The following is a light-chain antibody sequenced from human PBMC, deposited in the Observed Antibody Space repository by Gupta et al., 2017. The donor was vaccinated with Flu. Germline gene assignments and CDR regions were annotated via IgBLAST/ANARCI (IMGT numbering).Light chain of an antibody. V-gene: IGKV3-11*01. Sequence: EIVLTQSPATLSLSPGERATLSCRASQSVSSYLAWYQQKPGQAPRLLIYDASNRATGIPARFSGSECGTDFTLTISSREPEDFAVYYCQQHSNWPPLTFGGGTKVEIK. J-gene: IGKJ4*01. CDR3: QQHSNWPPLT. CDR1: QSVSSY. CDR2: DAS.